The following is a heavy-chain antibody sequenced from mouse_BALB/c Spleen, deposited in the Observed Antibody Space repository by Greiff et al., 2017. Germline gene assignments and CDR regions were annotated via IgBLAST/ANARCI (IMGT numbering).Heavy chain of an antibody. D-gene: IGHD2-4*01. CDR2: ISSGGGST. J-gene: IGHJ3*01. V-gene: IGHV5-12-1*01. CDR1: GFAFSSYD. CDR3: ARQSTMITTWFAY. Sequence: EVQVVESGGGLVKPGGSLKLSCAASGFAFSSYDMSWVRQTPEKRLEWVAYISSGGGSTYYPDTVKGRFTISRDNAKNTLYLQMSSLKSEDTAMYYCARQSTMITTWFAYWGQGTLVTVSA.